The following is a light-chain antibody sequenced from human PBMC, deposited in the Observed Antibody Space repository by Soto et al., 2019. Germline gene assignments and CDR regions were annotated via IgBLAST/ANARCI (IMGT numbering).Light chain of an antibody. Sequence: QAVVTQGPSLTVSPGGTVTLTCASSTGAVTSGYYPNWFQQKPGQAPRALIYNTRNKHSWTPARFSGSLLGGKAALTLSGAQPEDEAEYYCLLYYGGAYVFGAGTKVTVL. J-gene: IGLJ1*01. CDR2: NTR. V-gene: IGLV7-43*01. CDR3: LLYYGGAYV. CDR1: TGAVTSGYY.